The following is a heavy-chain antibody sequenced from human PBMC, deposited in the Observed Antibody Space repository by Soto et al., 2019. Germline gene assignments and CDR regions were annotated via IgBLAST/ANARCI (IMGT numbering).Heavy chain of an antibody. J-gene: IGHJ6*02. CDR1: GFTFSSYE. D-gene: IGHD2-2*01. Sequence: GGSLRLSCAASGFTFSSYEMNWVRQAPGKGLEWVSYISSSGSTIYYADSVKGRFTISRDNAKNSLYLQMNSLRAEDTAVYYCARDQREHCSSTSCYRPARRYYCYYGMDVLGQGTTVTVSS. CDR2: ISSSGSTI. CDR3: ARDQREHCSSTSCYRPARRYYCYYGMDV. V-gene: IGHV3-48*03.